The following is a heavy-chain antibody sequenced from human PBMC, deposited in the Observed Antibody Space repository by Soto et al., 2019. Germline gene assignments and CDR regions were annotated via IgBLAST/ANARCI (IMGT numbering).Heavy chain of an antibody. V-gene: IGHV5-51*01. D-gene: IGHD5-12*01. CDR1: GYSFSNYW. CDR3: ATTDVVATDDDGRDAFDT. CDR2: IYSDDSDT. Sequence: GESLKISCKGSGYSFSNYWIGWVRPRTGKGLEWMWAIYSDDSDTRYSPSFRVQFTISAEKSIGTAYLQWSSLKASDTALYNCATTDVVATDDDGRDAFDTWGQGTMVTVSS. J-gene: IGHJ3*02.